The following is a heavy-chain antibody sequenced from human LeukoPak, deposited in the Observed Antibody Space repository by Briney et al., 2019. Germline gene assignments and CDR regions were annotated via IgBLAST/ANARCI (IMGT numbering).Heavy chain of an antibody. CDR2: IKQDGSEK. J-gene: IGHJ4*02. D-gene: IGHD1-26*01. V-gene: IGHV3-7*01. CDR3: ARDIKVGATQGGNDY. CDR1: GFTFSSYW. Sequence: GGSLRLSCAASGFTFSSYWMSWVRQAPGKGLEWVANIKQDGSEKYYVDSVKGRFTISRDNAKNSLYLQMNSLRAEDTAVYYCARDIKVGATQGGNDYWGQGTLVTVSS.